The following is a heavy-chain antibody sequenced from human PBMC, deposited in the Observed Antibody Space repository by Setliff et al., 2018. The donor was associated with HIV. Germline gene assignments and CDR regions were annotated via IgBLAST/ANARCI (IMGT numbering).Heavy chain of an antibody. CDR2: ISSTGTYI. D-gene: IGHD6-13*01. V-gene: IGHV3-21*01. J-gene: IGHJ4*02. Sequence: PGGSLRLSCAASGFNFSSHTMNWIRQAPGKGLEWVSSISSTGTYIYYADSMKGRFTISRDNAKNSLYLQMNSLRADDTAVYFCARDSKPHSSSWYGYWGQGTLVTVSS. CDR1: GFNFSSHT. CDR3: ARDSKPHSSSWYGY.